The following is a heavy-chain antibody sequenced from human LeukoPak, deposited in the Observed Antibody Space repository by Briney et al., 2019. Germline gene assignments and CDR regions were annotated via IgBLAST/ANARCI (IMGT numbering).Heavy chain of an antibody. Sequence: ASVKVSCKASGYTFTSYYMHWVRQAPGQGLEWMGIINPSGGSTSYAQKFQGRVTMTRDMSTSTVYMELSSLRAEDTALYHCARVSSTDYYYYYMDVWGKGTTVTISS. J-gene: IGHJ6*03. V-gene: IGHV1-46*01. D-gene: IGHD2/OR15-2a*01. CDR1: GYTFTSYY. CDR3: ARVSSTDYYYYYMDV. CDR2: INPSGGST.